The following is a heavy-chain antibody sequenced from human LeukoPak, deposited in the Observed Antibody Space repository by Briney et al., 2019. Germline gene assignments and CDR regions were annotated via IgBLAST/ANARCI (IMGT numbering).Heavy chain of an antibody. CDR2: INAGNGNT. J-gene: IGHJ4*02. Sequence: GASVKVSCKASGYIFTNHAMHWVRQAPGQRLEWMGWINAGNGNTKYSQKFQGRVTITRDTSASTAYMELSSLRSEDTAVYYCAGDFWSGYYLSYWGQGTLVTVSS. V-gene: IGHV1-3*01. D-gene: IGHD3-3*01. CDR1: GYIFTNHA. CDR3: AGDFWSGYYLSY.